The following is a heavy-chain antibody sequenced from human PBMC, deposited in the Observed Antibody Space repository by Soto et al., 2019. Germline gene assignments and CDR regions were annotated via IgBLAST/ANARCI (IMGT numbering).Heavy chain of an antibody. D-gene: IGHD3-9*01. CDR2: IWYDGSNK. J-gene: IGHJ6*03. Sequence: PGGSLRLSCAASGFTFSSYGMHWVRQAPGKGLEWVAVIWYDGSNKYYADSVKGRFTISRDNSKNTLYLQMNSLRAEDTAVYYCAIQYYDILTGYLPLCYYYSDVCGKGTSVTVSS. CDR3: AIQYYDILTGYLPLCYYYSDV. V-gene: IGHV3-33*01. CDR1: GFTFSSYG.